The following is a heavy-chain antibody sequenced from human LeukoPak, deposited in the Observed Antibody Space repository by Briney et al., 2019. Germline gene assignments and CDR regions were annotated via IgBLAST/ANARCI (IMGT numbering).Heavy chain of an antibody. J-gene: IGHJ4*02. CDR2: INHSGST. CDR3: ARAVVIDTAFDY. D-gene: IGHD2-21*01. CDR1: GGSISSYY. V-gene: IGHV4-34*01. Sequence: SETLSLTCTVSGGSISSYYWSWIRQPPGKGLEWIGEINHSGSTNYNPSPKSRVTMSLDTSKNHFSLKLSSVTAADTAVYYCARAVVIDTAFDYWGQGTLVTVSS.